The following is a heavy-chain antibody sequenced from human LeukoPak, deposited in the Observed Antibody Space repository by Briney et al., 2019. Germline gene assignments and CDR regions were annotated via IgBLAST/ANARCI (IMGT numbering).Heavy chain of an antibody. Sequence: GGSLRLSCAASGFTFDDYAMHWVRHAPGKGLEWVSLTDWDGGSTYYTDSVKGRFTISRDNSKNSLFLQMNSLRAEDTALYYCAKDMSSRGYDRLDYWGQGTLVTVSS. D-gene: IGHD5-12*01. V-gene: IGHV3-43D*03. J-gene: IGHJ4*02. CDR2: TDWDGGST. CDR1: GFTFDDYA. CDR3: AKDMSSRGYDRLDY.